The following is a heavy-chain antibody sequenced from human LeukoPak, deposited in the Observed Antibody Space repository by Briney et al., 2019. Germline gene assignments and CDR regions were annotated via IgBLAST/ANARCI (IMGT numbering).Heavy chain of an antibody. Sequence: GGSLRLSCAASGFTFSSYAMSWVRQAPGKGLEWVSAISVSGGSTYYADSVKGRFTISRDNSKNTLYLQMNSVRADDTAVYYCARATTETTYFDSWGQGTLVTVSS. D-gene: IGHD4-17*01. CDR3: ARATTETTYFDS. CDR1: GFTFSSYA. CDR2: ISVSGGST. J-gene: IGHJ4*02. V-gene: IGHV3-23*01.